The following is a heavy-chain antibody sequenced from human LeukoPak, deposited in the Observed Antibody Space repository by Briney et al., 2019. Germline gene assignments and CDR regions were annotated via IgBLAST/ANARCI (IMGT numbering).Heavy chain of an antibody. CDR1: TFTSTSYS. CDR3: ARISGFTLDY. Sequence: GGSLRPSRATSTFTSTSYSTKSGPHAPGKGLEWVSYSEYSGTTSYYADSVKGRFTVSRDNAKNSLYLQMSSLRDEDTAVYYCARISGFTLDYWGPGTLVTVSS. J-gene: IGHJ4*02. CDR2: SEYSGTTS. V-gene: IGHV3-48*02.